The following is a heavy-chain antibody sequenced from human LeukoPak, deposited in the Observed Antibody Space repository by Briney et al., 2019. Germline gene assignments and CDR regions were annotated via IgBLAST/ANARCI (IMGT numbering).Heavy chain of an antibody. CDR2: IWYDGSNK. CDR1: GFTFSSYG. Sequence: GGSLRLSCAASGFTFSSYGMHWVRQAPGKGLEWVAVIWYDGSNKYYADSVKGRFTISRDNSKNTLYLQMNSLRAEDTAVYYCARDPGFIVVVVAALDYWGQGTLVTVSS. D-gene: IGHD2-15*01. J-gene: IGHJ4*02. CDR3: ARDPGFIVVVVAALDY. V-gene: IGHV3-33*01.